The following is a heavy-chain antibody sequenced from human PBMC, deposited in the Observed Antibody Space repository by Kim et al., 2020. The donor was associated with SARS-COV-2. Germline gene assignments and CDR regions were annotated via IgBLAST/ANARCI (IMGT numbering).Heavy chain of an antibody. J-gene: IGHJ5*02. Sequence: SETLSLTCAVYGGSFSGYYWSWIRQPPGKGLEWIGEINHSGSTNYNPSLKSRVTISVDTSKNQFSLKLSSVTAADTAVYYCARERDSSWYRSRFNWFDPWGQGTLVTVSS. CDR3: ARERDSSWYRSRFNWFDP. V-gene: IGHV4-34*01. D-gene: IGHD6-13*01. CDR1: GGSFSGYY. CDR2: INHSGST.